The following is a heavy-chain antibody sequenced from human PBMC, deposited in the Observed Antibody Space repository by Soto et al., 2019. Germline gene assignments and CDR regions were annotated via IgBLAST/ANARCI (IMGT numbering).Heavy chain of an antibody. V-gene: IGHV3-23*01. Sequence: LRLSCAASGFTFSAYAMSWVRQAPGKGLEWVSSINVDDSTYYADSVKGRFTISRDNSKSTVSLELSSLRVEDTATFYCAKNYYFDHWGQGTQVTVSS. CDR3: AKNYYFDH. J-gene: IGHJ4*02. CDR1: GFTFSAYA. CDR2: INVDDST.